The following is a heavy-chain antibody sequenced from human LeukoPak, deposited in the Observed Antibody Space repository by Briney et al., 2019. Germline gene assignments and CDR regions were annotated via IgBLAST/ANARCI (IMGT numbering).Heavy chain of an antibody. CDR2: MNPNSGNT. CDR1: GYTFTSSD. Sequence: PGSSVKVSCKASGYTFTSSDIDWVRQAPGQGLEWMGWMNPNSGNTAYAQKFQGRVTMTRDTSISTAYMELSSLSSEDTAVYYCARAASTTGNWFDPWGQGTLVTVSS. CDR3: ARAASTTGNWFDP. D-gene: IGHD1-1*01. J-gene: IGHJ5*02. V-gene: IGHV1-8*01.